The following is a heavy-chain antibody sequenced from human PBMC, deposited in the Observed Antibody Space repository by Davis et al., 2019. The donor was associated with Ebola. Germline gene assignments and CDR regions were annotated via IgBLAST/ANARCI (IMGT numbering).Heavy chain of an antibody. Sequence: AASVKVSCKGSGYTFTSYYMHWVRQAPGQGLEWMGIINPSGGSTGYAQKLQGRVTMTTDTSTSTAYMELRSLRSDDTAVYYCARSYYFDYWGQGTLVTVSS. J-gene: IGHJ4*02. CDR2: INPSGGST. V-gene: IGHV1-46*01. CDR1: GYTFTSYY. CDR3: ARSYYFDY.